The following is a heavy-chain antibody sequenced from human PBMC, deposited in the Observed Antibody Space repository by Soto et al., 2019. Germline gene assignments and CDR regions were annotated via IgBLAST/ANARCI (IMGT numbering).Heavy chain of an antibody. J-gene: IGHJ6*03. Sequence: QVQLVQSGAEVKKPGASVRVSCTASGYIFTSYDINWVRQATGQGLEWMGWMNPNSGNTGYAQKFQGRVSMTRDTSISTAYMELSSLRSEDTAVYYCARAVPAANLNMNVWGKGTTVTVSS. CDR1: GYIFTSYD. D-gene: IGHD2-2*01. CDR3: ARAVPAANLNMNV. CDR2: MNPNSGNT. V-gene: IGHV1-8*01.